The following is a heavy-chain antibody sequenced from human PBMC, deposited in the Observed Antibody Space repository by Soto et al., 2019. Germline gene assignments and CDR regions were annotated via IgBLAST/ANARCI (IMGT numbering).Heavy chain of an antibody. V-gene: IGHV1-2*04. CDR2: INPNSGGT. D-gene: IGHD3-10*01. J-gene: IGHJ5*02. CDR3: ARGRGTMVRGVITRWFDP. CDR1: GYTFTGYY. Sequence: ASVKVSCKASGYTFTGYYMHWVRQAPGQGLEWMGWINPNSGGTNYAQKFQGWVTMTRDTSKNQFSLKLSSVTAADTAVYYCARGRGTMVRGVITRWFDPWGQGTLVTVSS.